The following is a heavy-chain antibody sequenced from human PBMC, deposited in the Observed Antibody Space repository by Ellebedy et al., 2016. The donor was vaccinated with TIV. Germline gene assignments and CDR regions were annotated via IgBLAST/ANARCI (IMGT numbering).Heavy chain of an antibody. J-gene: IGHJ6*02. Sequence: GESLKISXAASGFTFSSYAMSWVRQAPGKGLEWVSAISGSGGSTYYADSVKGRFTISRDNSKNTLYLQMNSLRAEDTAVYYCAKVWQWLPYGMDVWGQGTTVTVSS. V-gene: IGHV3-23*01. CDR2: ISGSGGST. D-gene: IGHD6-19*01. CDR3: AKVWQWLPYGMDV. CDR1: GFTFSSYA.